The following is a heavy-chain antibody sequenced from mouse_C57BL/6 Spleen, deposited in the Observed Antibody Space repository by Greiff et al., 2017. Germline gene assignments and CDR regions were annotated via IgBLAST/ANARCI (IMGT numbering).Heavy chain of an antibody. Sequence: VQLQQSGAELARPGASVKLSCKASGYTFTSYWMSWVKQRPGRGLEWIGRIYPRSGSTKYNEKFKGKATLTADKSSSTAYMELSSLTSEDSAVYFCARERDDYYFPWFDYWGQGTTLTVSA. CDR1: GYTFTSYW. CDR2: IYPRSGST. J-gene: IGHJ2*01. CDR3: ARERDDYYFPWFDY. V-gene: IGHV1-81*01. D-gene: IGHD1-1*01.